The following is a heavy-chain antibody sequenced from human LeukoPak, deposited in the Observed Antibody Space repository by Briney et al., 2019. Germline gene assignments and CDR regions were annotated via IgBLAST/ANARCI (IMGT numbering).Heavy chain of an antibody. CDR1: GGSFSGYY. V-gene: IGHV4-34*01. CDR3: ARVPYYYDSSGHYPIDY. J-gene: IGHJ4*02. D-gene: IGHD3-22*01. CDR2: INHSGST. Sequence: SETLSLTCAVYGGSFSGYYWSWIRQPPGKGLEWIGEINHSGSTNYNPSLKSRVTISVDTSKNQFSLKLSSVTAADTAVYYCARVPYYYDSSGHYPIDYWGQGTLVTVSS.